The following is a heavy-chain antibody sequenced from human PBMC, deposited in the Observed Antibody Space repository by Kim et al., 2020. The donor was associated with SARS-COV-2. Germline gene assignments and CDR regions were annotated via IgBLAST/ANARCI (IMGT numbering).Heavy chain of an antibody. Sequence: GGSLRLSCAASGFTFSSYGMHWVRQAPGKGLEWVAVIWYDGSNKYYADSVKGRFTISRDNSKNTLYLQMNSLRAEDTAVYYCARDRTTTTVTKWPSYYGMDVWGQGTTVTVSS. D-gene: IGHD4-17*01. J-gene: IGHJ6*02. V-gene: IGHV3-33*01. CDR1: GFTFSSYG. CDR3: ARDRTTTTVTKWPSYYGMDV. CDR2: IWYDGSNK.